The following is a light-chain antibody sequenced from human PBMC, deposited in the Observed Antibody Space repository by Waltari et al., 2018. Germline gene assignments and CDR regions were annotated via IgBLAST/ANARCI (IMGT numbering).Light chain of an antibody. Sequence: QSALTQPASVSGSPGQSITISCTGTSRDVGSYNLLSWYQHYPGKAPKLMIYEGTKRPSGVSNRFSGSKSGNTASLTISGLQAEDEADYHCCSYAHSSRVVFGGGTKVTVL. CDR2: EGT. J-gene: IGLJ2*01. V-gene: IGLV2-23*01. CDR1: SRDVGSYNL. CDR3: CSYAHSSRVV.